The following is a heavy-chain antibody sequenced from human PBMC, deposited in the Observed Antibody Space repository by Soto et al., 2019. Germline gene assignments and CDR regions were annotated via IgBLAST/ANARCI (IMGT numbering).Heavy chain of an antibody. V-gene: IGHV4-30-2*01. CDR1: GVSGSCGAYS. CDR2: IYHSGSM. Sequence: SGALSVTCAASGVSGSCGAYSWSWIRKPPGQGLEWIGYIYHSGSMYYNPSLKSRVTISVDRSKNQFSLKLSSVTAADTAVYYCARVPDYWGQGTLVT. CDR3: ARVPDY. J-gene: IGHJ4*02.